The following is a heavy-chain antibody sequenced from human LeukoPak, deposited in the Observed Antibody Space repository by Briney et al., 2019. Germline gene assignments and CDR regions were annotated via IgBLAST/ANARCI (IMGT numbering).Heavy chain of an antibody. D-gene: IGHD3-3*01. V-gene: IGHV1-2*02. CDR1: GYTFTGYY. J-gene: IGHJ5*02. Sequence: ASVKVSCKASGYTFTGYYMHWVRQAPGQGVEWMGWINPNSGGTNYAQKFQGRVTMTRDTSISTAYMELSRLRSDDTAVYYCARDTDFGVEYNWFDPWGQGTLVTVSS. CDR3: ARDTDFGVEYNWFDP. CDR2: INPNSGGT.